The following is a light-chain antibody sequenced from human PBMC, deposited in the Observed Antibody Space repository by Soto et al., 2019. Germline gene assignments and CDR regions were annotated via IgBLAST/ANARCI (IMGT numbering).Light chain of an antibody. V-gene: IGKV3-11*01. CDR2: DAS. J-gene: IGKJ4*01. CDR3: QQRSNWPLT. CDR1: QSVSSN. Sequence: EVVLTQSPATLSLSPGERAILSCWASQSVSSNLAWYQQKPGQAPRLLIYDASNRATDIPARFSGSGSGTDFPLTISSLEPEDFAVYYCQQRSNWPLTFGGGTKVEIK.